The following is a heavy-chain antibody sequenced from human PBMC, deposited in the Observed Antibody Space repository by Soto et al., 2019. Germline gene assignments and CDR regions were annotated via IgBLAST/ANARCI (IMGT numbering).Heavy chain of an antibody. D-gene: IGHD3-3*01. CDR1: GFTFSSYS. V-gene: IGHV3-21*01. Sequence: PGGSLRLSCAASGFTFSSYSMNWVRQAPGKGLEWASSISSSSSYIYYADSVKGRFTISRDNAKNSLYLQMNSLRAEDTAVYYCARDLRDDFWSGYYYYYYYGMDVWGQGTTVTVSS. CDR2: ISSSSSYI. J-gene: IGHJ6*02. CDR3: ARDLRDDFWSGYYYYYYYGMDV.